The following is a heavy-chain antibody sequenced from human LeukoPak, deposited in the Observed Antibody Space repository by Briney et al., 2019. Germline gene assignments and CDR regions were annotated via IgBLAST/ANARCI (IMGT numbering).Heavy chain of an antibody. V-gene: IGHV4-61*01. CDR3: ARRYGSGSSGTFDY. CDR1: GGSISSKNYY. CDR2: IYYSGST. J-gene: IGHJ4*02. Sequence: SETLSLTCSVSGGSISSKNYYWSWIRQPPGKGLEWIAYIYYSGSTNYNPSLKSRVTISVDTSKNQFSLKLSSVTAADTAVYYCARRYGSGSSGTFDYWGQGTLVTVSS. D-gene: IGHD3-10*01.